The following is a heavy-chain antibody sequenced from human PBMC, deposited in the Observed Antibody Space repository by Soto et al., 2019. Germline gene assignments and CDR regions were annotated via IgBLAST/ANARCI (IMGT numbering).Heavy chain of an antibody. CDR1: GGSFSGYY. D-gene: IGHD2-2*01. CDR3: ARGSWVVVVPAAIGGRSHWFDP. V-gene: IGHV4-34*01. J-gene: IGHJ5*02. CDR2: INHSGST. Sequence: KSSETLSLTCAVYGGSFSGYYWSWIRQPPGKGLEWIGEINHSGSTNYNPSLKSRVTISVDTSKNQFSLKLSSVTAADTAVYYCARGSWVVVVPAAIGGRSHWFDPWGQGTLVTVSS.